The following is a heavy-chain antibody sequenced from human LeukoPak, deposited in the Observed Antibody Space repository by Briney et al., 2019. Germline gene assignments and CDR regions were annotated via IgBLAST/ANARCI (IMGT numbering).Heavy chain of an antibody. CDR3: AREGGGTMIVENFDY. D-gene: IGHD3-22*01. Sequence: GGSLRLSCAASGFTFSSYGMHWVRQAPGKGLEWVAVIWYDGSNKYYADSVKGRFTISRDNSKNTLYLQMNSLRAEDTAVYYCAREGGGTMIVENFDYWGQGTLVTVSS. CDR2: IWYDGSNK. CDR1: GFTFSSYG. V-gene: IGHV3-33*01. J-gene: IGHJ4*02.